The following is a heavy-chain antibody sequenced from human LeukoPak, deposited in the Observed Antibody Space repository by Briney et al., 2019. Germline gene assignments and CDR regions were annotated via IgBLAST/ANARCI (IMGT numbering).Heavy chain of an antibody. J-gene: IGHJ4*02. D-gene: IGHD3-16*01. Sequence: GGSLRLSCAASGFTFSSYGMSWVRLAPGKGLEWVSAISGSGGSTYYADSVKGRFTISRDNSKNTLYLQMNSLRAEDTAVYYCAKERRYGGAFDYWGQGTLVTVSS. CDR1: GFTFSSYG. CDR2: ISGSGGST. CDR3: AKERRYGGAFDY. V-gene: IGHV3-23*01.